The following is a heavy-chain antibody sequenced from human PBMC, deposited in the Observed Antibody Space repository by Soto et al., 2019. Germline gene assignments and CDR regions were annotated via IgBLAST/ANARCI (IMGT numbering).Heavy chain of an antibody. CDR1: GASISAYA. V-gene: IGHV4-4*07. CDR3: ARGPYSSGWYVVDY. D-gene: IGHD6-19*01. Sequence: QVQLQESGPGLVKPSETPSLTCTVSGASISAYAWSWIRQPAGKGLEWIGRLYSSGNTNYNPSFKSRLTMSADTSKNQFSLKLSSVTAADTAVYYCARGPYSSGWYVVDYWGQGTLVTVSS. CDR2: LYSSGNT. J-gene: IGHJ4*02.